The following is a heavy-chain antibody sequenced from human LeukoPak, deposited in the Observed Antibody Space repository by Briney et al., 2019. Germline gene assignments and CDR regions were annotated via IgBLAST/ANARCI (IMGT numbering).Heavy chain of an antibody. CDR1: GYTFTGYY. D-gene: IGHD6-13*01. Sequence: ASVKVSCKASGYTFTGYYMHWVRQAPGQGPEWMGRINPNSGGTNYAQKFQGKVTMTRDTSISTAYMELSRLRSDDTAVYYCARLYSSSWTFDYWGQGTLVTVSS. V-gene: IGHV1-2*06. J-gene: IGHJ4*02. CDR3: ARLYSSSWTFDY. CDR2: INPNSGGT.